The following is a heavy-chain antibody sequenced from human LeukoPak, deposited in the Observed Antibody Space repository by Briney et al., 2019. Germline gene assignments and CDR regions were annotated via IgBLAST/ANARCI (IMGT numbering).Heavy chain of an antibody. CDR2: IYTSGST. Sequence: PSETLSLTCTVSGGSISSYYWSWIRQPAGKGLEWIGRIYTSGSTNYNPSLKSRVTISVDRSKNQFSMKLSSVTAADTAVYYCARDGGHSSSSEPGDYYYYMDVWGKGTTVTVSS. D-gene: IGHD6-6*01. J-gene: IGHJ6*03. V-gene: IGHV4-4*07. CDR3: ARDGGHSSSSEPGDYYYYMDV. CDR1: GGSISSYY.